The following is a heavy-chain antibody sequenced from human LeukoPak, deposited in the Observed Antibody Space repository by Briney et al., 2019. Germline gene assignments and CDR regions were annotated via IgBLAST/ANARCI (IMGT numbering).Heavy chain of an antibody. Sequence: ASVKVSCKTSGYTFTRDGISWVRQAPGQGLEWMAWISGYNGDTNYAQKFYGRVTLTTDTSTSTAYMELRSLRSDDTAVYYCARVPIYYDSSGYRYYFDYWGQGTLVTVSS. CDR1: GYTFTRDG. D-gene: IGHD3-22*01. V-gene: IGHV1-18*01. J-gene: IGHJ4*02. CDR2: ISGYNGDT. CDR3: ARVPIYYDSSGYRYYFDY.